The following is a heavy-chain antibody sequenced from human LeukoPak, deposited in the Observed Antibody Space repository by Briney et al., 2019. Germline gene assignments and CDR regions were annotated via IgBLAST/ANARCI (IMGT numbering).Heavy chain of an antibody. CDR1: GFTFSSYS. CDR2: ISSTSNTI. J-gene: IGHJ4*02. V-gene: IGHV3-48*02. D-gene: IGHD6-19*01. CDR3: ARRGSGSGWYDY. Sequence: GGSLRLSCAASGFTFSSYSMNWVRQAPGKGLEWVSYISSTSNTIHYADSVKGRFTISRDNAKNSLYLQMNSLRDEDTAVYYCARRGSGSGWYDYWGQGTLVTASS.